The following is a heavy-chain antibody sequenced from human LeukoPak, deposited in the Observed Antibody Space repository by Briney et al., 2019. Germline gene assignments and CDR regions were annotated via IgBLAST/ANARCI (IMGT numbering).Heavy chain of an antibody. CDR3: ARDPSYYYGSGSYVY. J-gene: IGHJ4*02. D-gene: IGHD3-10*01. CDR1: GGTFSSYA. V-gene: IGHV1-69*13. Sequence: ASVKVSCKASGGTFSSYAISWVRQAPGQGLEWMGGIIPIFGTANYAQKFQGGVTITADESTGTAYMELSSLRSEDTAVYYCARDPSYYYGSGSYVYWGQGTLVTVSS. CDR2: IIPIFGTA.